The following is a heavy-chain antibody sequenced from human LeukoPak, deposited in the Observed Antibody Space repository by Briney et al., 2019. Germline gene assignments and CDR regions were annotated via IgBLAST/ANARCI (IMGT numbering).Heavy chain of an antibody. CDR3: ARGSLVVVPAAIMSPYYYYGMDV. J-gene: IGHJ6*02. CDR1: GYTFTSYD. D-gene: IGHD2-2*01. Sequence: ASVKVSCKASGYTFTSYDINWLRQATGQELEGRGWMHPNSGNTGYAQKFKRRVTMTRNTSISTAYMKLSSLGSEDTAVYYCARGSLVVVPAAIMSPYYYYGMDVWGQGTTVTVSS. V-gene: IGHV1-8*01. CDR2: MHPNSGNT.